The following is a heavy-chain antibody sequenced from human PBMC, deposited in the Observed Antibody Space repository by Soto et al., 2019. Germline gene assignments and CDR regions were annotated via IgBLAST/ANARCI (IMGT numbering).Heavy chain of an antibody. D-gene: IGHD4-17*01. Sequence: QVQLVQSGAEVKKPGASVKVSCKASGYTFTSYDINWVRQATGQGLEWMGWMNPNSGNTGYAQKFQGRVTMTRNTSISTAYMELSSLRSEDTAVYYCARAIRYYGDYSYYYYMDVWGKGTTVTVSS. CDR2: MNPNSGNT. CDR3: ARAIRYYGDYSYYYYMDV. CDR1: GYTFTSYD. V-gene: IGHV1-8*01. J-gene: IGHJ6*03.